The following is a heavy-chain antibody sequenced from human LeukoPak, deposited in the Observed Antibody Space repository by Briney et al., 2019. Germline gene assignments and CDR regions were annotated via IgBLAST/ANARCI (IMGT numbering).Heavy chain of an antibody. J-gene: IGHJ6*02. Sequence: SETLSLTCAVYGGSFSGYYWSWIRQPPGKGLEWIGEINHSGSTNYNPSLKSRVTISVDTPKNQFSLKLSSVTAADTAVYYCARYCSSTSCYYPLYYYYGMDVWGQGTTVTVSS. V-gene: IGHV4-34*01. D-gene: IGHD2-2*01. CDR3: ARYCSSTSCYYPLYYYYGMDV. CDR2: INHSGST. CDR1: GGSFSGYY.